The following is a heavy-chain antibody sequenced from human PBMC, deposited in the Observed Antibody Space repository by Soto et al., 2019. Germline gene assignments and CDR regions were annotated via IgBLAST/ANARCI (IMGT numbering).Heavy chain of an antibody. CDR1: GFTFSSYA. CDR3: ARDSGGDYHNYYMDV. V-gene: IGHV3-33*01. CDR2: IWNDGSNK. D-gene: IGHD4-17*01. Sequence: QVQLVESGGGVVQPGRSLRLSCAASGFTFSSYAMHWVRQAPGKGLEWVTIIWNDGSNKNYADSVKGRFTISRDNSKNTVYLQMNSLRVEDTAVYYCARDSGGDYHNYYMDVWGKGTTVTVSS. J-gene: IGHJ6*03.